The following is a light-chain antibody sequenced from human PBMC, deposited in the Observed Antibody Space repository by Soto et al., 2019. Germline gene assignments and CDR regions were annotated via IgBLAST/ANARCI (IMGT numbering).Light chain of an antibody. CDR3: QQYGTSPPLT. CDR1: QSVSSSY. CDR2: GAS. V-gene: IGKV3-20*01. Sequence: EIVLMQSPGTLSLSPGERATLSCRASQSVSSSYLAWYQQKPGQAPRLLIDGASSRATGTPDRFSGSGSGTDFTLTISRLAPEDFAVYYCQQYGTSPPLTFGGGTKVEIK. J-gene: IGKJ4*01.